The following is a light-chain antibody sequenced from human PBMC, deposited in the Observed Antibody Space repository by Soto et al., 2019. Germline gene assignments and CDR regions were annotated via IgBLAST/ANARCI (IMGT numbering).Light chain of an antibody. CDR1: EGFSSS. CDR2: GAS. Sequence: EIVVTQSPATLSVSPGERATLSCRTSEGFSSSLAWYQHRPGQSPRLLIYGASTRATGVPARFSGSGSGTEFFLTISGLQSEDFAVYYCQQYGSSQFTFGPGTKVNVK. CDR3: QQYGSSQFT. V-gene: IGKV3-15*01. J-gene: IGKJ3*01.